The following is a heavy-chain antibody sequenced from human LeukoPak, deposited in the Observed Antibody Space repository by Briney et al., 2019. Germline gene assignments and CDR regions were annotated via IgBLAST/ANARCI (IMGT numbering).Heavy chain of an antibody. J-gene: IGHJ1*01. CDR3: ASTSYYDFWSGWRPAGEYFQH. Sequence: PGGSLRLSCAASGFTFSSYWMHWVRHARGKGLVWVSRINSDGSSTSYADSVKGRFTISRDNAKNTLYLQMNSLRAEDTAVYYCASTSYYDFWSGWRPAGEYFQHWGQGTLVTVSS. CDR1: GFTFSSYW. D-gene: IGHD3-3*01. V-gene: IGHV3-74*01. CDR2: INSDGSST.